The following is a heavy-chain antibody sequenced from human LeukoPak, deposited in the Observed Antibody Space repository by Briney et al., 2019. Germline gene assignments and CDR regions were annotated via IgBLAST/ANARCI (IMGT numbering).Heavy chain of an antibody. CDR1: GFTFSTYW. D-gene: IGHD6-25*01. J-gene: IGHJ4*02. Sequence: GGSLRLSCAASGFTFSTYWMTWVRQAPGKGLEWVANIKETGSERNYVDSVRGRFTISRDNAKNSLYLQMNSLSAEDTAVYYCATTTSSGWVPFDYWGQGTLVAVSS. CDR3: ATTTSSGWVPFDY. CDR2: IKETGSER. V-gene: IGHV3-7*01.